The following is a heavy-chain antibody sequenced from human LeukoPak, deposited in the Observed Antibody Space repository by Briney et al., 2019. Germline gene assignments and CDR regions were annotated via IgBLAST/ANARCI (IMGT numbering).Heavy chain of an antibody. D-gene: IGHD2-8*01. CDR1: GGSISSYY. V-gene: IGHV4-59*01. CDR3: ATLLRPDAFDI. Sequence: PSETLSLTCTVSGGSISSYYWSWIRQPPGKGLEWIGYIYYGGSTNYNPSLKSRVTISVDTSKNQFSLKLSSVTAADTAVYYCATLLRPDAFDIWGQGTMVTVSS. CDR2: IYYGGST. J-gene: IGHJ3*02.